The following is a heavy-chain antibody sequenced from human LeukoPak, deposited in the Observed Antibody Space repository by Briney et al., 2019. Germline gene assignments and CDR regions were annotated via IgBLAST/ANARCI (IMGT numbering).Heavy chain of an antibody. V-gene: IGHV3-7*01. CDR3: ARDRGYDILTGYSPIPLYGMDV. Sequence: GGSLRLSCAASGFTFSSYWMSWVRQAPGKGLEWVANIKQDGSEKYYVDSVKGRFTISRDNAKNSLYLQMNSLRAEDTAVYYCARDRGYDILTGYSPIPLYGMDVWGQGTTVTVSS. CDR1: GFTFSSYW. J-gene: IGHJ6*02. CDR2: IKQDGSEK. D-gene: IGHD3-9*01.